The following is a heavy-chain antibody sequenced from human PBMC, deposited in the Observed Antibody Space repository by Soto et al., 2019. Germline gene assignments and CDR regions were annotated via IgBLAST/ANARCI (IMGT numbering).Heavy chain of an antibody. J-gene: IGHJ3*01. CDR2: VNHNGRN. V-gene: IGHV4-34*01. Sequence: PSETLSLTCDVYGGSFSGYFWNWIRQSPGKGLEWIGKVNHNGRNNYNPSLKSRVTISLDMSKKQKSLKLTSVTAADTAVYYCARGGSSDWQVAFDFWGQGTMVTVSS. CDR1: GGSFSGYF. CDR3: ARGGSSDWQVAFDF. D-gene: IGHD6-19*01.